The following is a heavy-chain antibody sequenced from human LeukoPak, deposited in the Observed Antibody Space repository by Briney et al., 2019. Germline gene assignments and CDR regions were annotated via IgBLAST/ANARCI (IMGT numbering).Heavy chain of an antibody. CDR1: GFTFSDYY. J-gene: IGHJ6*02. CDR2: ISSSGSTI. D-gene: IGHD2-2*01. CDR3: ARDLCSSTSCYYYYGMDV. V-gene: IGHV3-11*01. Sequence: PGGSLRLSCAASGFTFSDYYMSWIRQAPGKGLEWVSYISSSGSTIYYADSVKGRFTISRDNARNSLYLQMNSLRAEDTAVYYCARDLCSSTSCYYYYGMDVWGQGTTVTVSS.